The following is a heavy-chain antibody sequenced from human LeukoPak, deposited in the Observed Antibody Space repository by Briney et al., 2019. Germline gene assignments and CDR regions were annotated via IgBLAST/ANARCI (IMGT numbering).Heavy chain of an antibody. D-gene: IGHD6-19*01. Sequence: EGSLRLSCAASGFTVSSNYMSWVRQAPGKGLEWVSIIYSGGSTSYADSVKGRFTISRDNSKNTLYLQMNSLRAEDTAVYYCARESVTEYSSGPYYYYYGMDVWGQGTTVTVSS. CDR3: ARESVTEYSSGPYYYYYGMDV. J-gene: IGHJ6*02. CDR2: IYSGGST. CDR1: GFTVSSNY. V-gene: IGHV3-66*01.